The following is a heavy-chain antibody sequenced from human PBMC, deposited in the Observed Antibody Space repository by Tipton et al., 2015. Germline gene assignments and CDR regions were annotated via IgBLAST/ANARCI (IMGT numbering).Heavy chain of an antibody. CDR1: GYYIRSYY. Sequence: TLSLTCTVSGYYIRSYYWSWVRQPPGKGLKWIGYIFYTGGTYYNPSLKSRVTMSIDTWESQFSLRLTSVTAADTAIYYCAREPTNGNYFDDWGQGTLVTVSS. V-gene: IGHV4-59*01. J-gene: IGHJ4*02. CDR2: IFYTGGT. CDR3: AREPTNGNYFDD. D-gene: IGHD1-14*01.